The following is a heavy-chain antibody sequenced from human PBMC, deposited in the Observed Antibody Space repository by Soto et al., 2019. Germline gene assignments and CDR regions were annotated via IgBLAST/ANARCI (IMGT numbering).Heavy chain of an antibody. D-gene: IGHD4-17*01. CDR1: GFTFSNHA. CDR2: ISGSGGST. Sequence: GGSLRLPYAASGFTFSNHAMSWVRQAPGKGLEWVSAISGSGGSTYYADSVKGRFTISRDNSKNTLYLQMNSLRAEDTAVYYCAKDSYGDYGYYSYYYMDVWGKGTTVTVSS. V-gene: IGHV3-23*01. J-gene: IGHJ6*03. CDR3: AKDSYGDYGYYSYYYMDV.